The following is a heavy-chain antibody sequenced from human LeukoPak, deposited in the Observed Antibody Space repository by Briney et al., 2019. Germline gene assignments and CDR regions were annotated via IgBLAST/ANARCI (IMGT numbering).Heavy chain of an antibody. CDR1: GYTFTSYG. V-gene: IGHV1-18*01. D-gene: IGHD3-10*01. J-gene: IGHJ5*02. Sequence: GASVKVSCKASGYTFTSYGISWVRQAPGQGLEWMGWISAYNGNTNYAQKLQGRVTMTTDTSTSTAYMELRSLRSDDTAVYYCARDSHYYYGSGSPPYNWFDPWGQGTLVTVSS. CDR3: ARDSHYYYGSGSPPYNWFDP. CDR2: ISAYNGNT.